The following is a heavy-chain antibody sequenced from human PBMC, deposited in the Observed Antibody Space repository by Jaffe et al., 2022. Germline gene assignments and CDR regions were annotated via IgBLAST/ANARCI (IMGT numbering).Heavy chain of an antibody. CDR1: GYTFTSYY. CDR3: ARGRNYYYGSGSYVAGLVWGDY. V-gene: IGHV1-46*01. CDR2: INPSGGST. Sequence: QVQLVQSGAEVKKPGASVKVSCKASGYTFTSYYMHWVRQAPGQGLEWMGIINPSGGSTSYAQKFQGRVTMTRDTSTSTVYMELSSLRSEDTAVYYCARGRNYYYGSGSYVAGLVWGDYWGQGTLVTVSS. D-gene: IGHD3-10*01. J-gene: IGHJ4*02.